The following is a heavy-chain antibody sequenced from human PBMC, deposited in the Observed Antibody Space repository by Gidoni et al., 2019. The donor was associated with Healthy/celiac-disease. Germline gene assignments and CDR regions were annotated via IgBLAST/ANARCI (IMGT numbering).Heavy chain of an antibody. V-gene: IGHV4-34*01. CDR1: GGSFSGYY. D-gene: IGHD5-18*01. Sequence: QVQLQQWGAGLLKPSETLSLTGAVYGGSFSGYYWSWIRQPPGKVLEWSGEIKHSGSTNYNPSLKSRVTISVDTSKNQFSLKLSSVTAADTAVYYCARTRYSYGGYFDYWGQGTLVTVSS. J-gene: IGHJ4*02. CDR2: IKHSGST. CDR3: ARTRYSYGGYFDY.